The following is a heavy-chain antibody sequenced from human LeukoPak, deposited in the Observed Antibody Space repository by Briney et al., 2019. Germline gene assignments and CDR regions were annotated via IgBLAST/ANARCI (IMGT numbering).Heavy chain of an antibody. CDR2: INAGNGNT. V-gene: IGHV1-3*01. Sequence: ASVKVSCKVSGHTFTDYGMHWVRQAPGQALEWMGWINAGNGNTKYSEKFQGRVTIIRDTSASTAYMELSSLISEDTAVYYCARVYDYGSAHGMDVWGQGTTVIVSS. J-gene: IGHJ6*02. CDR1: GHTFTDYG. D-gene: IGHD3-10*01. CDR3: ARVYDYGSAHGMDV.